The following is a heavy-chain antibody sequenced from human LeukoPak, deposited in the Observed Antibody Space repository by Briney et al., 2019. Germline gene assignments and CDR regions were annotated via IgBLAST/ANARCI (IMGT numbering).Heavy chain of an antibody. D-gene: IGHD3-3*01. CDR1: GFTFSSYW. Sequence: QPGGSLRLSCAASGFTFSSYWMSWVRQAPGKGLEWVANIKQDGSEKYYVDSVEGRFTISRDNAKNSLYLQMNSLRAEDTAVYYCASGTRSGRYYYGMDVWGQGTTVTVSS. J-gene: IGHJ6*02. V-gene: IGHV3-7*01. CDR2: IKQDGSEK. CDR3: ASGTRSGRYYYGMDV.